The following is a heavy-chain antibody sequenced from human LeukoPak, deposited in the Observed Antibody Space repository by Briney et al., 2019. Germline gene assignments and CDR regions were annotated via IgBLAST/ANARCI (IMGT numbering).Heavy chain of an antibody. Sequence: SETLSLTCTVSGGSISSYYWSWIRQPPGKGLEWIGYIYYSGSTNYNPSLKSRVTISVDTSKNQFSLKLSSVTAADTAVYYCARGYYYDSSGYSYYFDYWGQGTLVTVSS. V-gene: IGHV4-59*01. D-gene: IGHD3-22*01. CDR1: GGSISSYY. CDR3: ARGYYYDSSGYSYYFDY. J-gene: IGHJ4*02. CDR2: IYYSGST.